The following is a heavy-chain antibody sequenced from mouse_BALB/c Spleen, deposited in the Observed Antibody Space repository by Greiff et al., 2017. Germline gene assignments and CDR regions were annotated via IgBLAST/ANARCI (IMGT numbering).Heavy chain of an antibody. D-gene: IGHD2-4*01. CDR2: ISSGGST. J-gene: IGHJ4*01. CDR3: ARGGNYDTYAMDY. CDR1: GFTFSSYA. Sequence: EVQRVESGGGLVKPGGSLKLSCAASGFTFSSYAMSWVRQTPEKRLEWVASISSGGSTYYHDSVKGRITISSDNAWNILDLQMSSRRSEDTAMDYCARGGNYDTYAMDYWGQGTSVTVSS. V-gene: IGHV5-6-5*01.